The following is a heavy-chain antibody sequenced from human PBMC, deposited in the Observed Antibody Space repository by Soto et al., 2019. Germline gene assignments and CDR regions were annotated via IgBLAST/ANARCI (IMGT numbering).Heavy chain of an antibody. V-gene: IGHV1-69*13. CDR2: IIPIFGTA. Sequence: SVKVSCKASGGTFSSYAISWVRQAPGQGLEWMGGIIPIFGTANYAQKFQGRVTITADESTSTAYMELSSLRSEDTAVYYCARDPTVRITGTPSPHPWGQGTLVTVS. J-gene: IGHJ5*02. CDR3: ARDPTVRITGTPSPHP. CDR1: GGTFSSYA. D-gene: IGHD1-7*01.